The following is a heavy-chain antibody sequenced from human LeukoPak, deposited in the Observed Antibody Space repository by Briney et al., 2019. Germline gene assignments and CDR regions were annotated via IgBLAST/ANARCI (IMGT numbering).Heavy chain of an antibody. J-gene: IGHJ4*02. V-gene: IGHV4-4*02. CDR3: ARRGYVAYDLGDPKYSFDF. CDR1: GGSISTTHW. Sequence: PSETLSLTCAVSGGSISTTHWWSWVRQSPGKGLEWIGEIYHTESTNYNPSLKSRVTISLDKSRNRFSLILNSVTAADTAVYFCARRGYVAYDLGDPKYSFDFWGQGALVTVSS. D-gene: IGHD5-12*01. CDR2: IYHTEST.